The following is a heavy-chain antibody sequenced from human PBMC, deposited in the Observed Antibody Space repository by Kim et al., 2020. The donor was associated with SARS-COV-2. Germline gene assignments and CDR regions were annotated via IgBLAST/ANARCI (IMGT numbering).Heavy chain of an antibody. D-gene: IGHD3-10*01. Sequence: ATIEYGESVKGRFGSSRDESKNTVSLQMNGLKTEDTAVYYCATIGASGWDFWGQGTRVTVSS. V-gene: IGHV3-15*01. J-gene: IGHJ4*02. CDR2: ATI. CDR3: ATIGASGWDF.